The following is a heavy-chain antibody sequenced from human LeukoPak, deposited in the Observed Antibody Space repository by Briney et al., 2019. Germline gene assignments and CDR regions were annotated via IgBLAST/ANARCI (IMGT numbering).Heavy chain of an antibody. CDR3: ASKIGIAAADYDYFGMDV. CDR2: IYSGGST. V-gene: IGHV3-66*01. CDR1: GFTVSGNY. Sequence: GGSLRLSCAASGFTVSGNYMSWVRQAPGKGLEWVSVIYSGGSTYYAAPVMGRLTISRDNSKTTLYLHMNSLRGEDTAVYYCASKIGIAAADYDYFGMDVWGQGTTVTVSS. D-gene: IGHD6-13*01. J-gene: IGHJ6*02.